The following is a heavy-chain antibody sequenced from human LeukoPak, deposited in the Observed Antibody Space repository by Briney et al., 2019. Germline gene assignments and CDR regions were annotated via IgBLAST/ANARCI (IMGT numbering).Heavy chain of an antibody. J-gene: IGHJ4*02. D-gene: IGHD5-12*01. Sequence: GGSLRLSRSVSGFTVSSEYMSWVRQAPGKGLEWVSVIYSNGNTYYADSVKGRFTISRDNAKNSLFLQMNSLRAEDTAVYYCARDGRNGYEDDYWGQGTLVTVSS. CDR3: ARDGRNGYEDDY. CDR1: GFTVSSEY. V-gene: IGHV3-66*01. CDR2: IYSNGNT.